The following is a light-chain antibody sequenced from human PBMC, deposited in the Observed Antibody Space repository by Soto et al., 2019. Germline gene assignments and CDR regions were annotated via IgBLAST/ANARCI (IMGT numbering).Light chain of an antibody. J-gene: IGKJ2*01. CDR3: PHYKHWLRP. CDR1: QSVKSS. Sequence: EEIMKDSPAALSVNKGERATLSCRASQSVKSSLAWYQQKPGQAPRLLIYGASTRATGIPARFSGSGSGTEFTLTISSLQSEDSALYSSPHYKHWLRPFG. CDR2: GAS. V-gene: IGKV3-15*01.